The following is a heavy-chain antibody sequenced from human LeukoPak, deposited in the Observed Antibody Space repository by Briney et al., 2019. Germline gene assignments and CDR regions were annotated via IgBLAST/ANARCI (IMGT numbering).Heavy chain of an antibody. J-gene: IGHJ3*02. CDR3: ARDIQLWLEGAFDI. V-gene: IGHV1-18*01. CDR2: ISAYNGNT. Sequence: ASVKVSCKASGYTFTSYGISWVRQAPGQGLEWMGWISAYNGNTNYAQKLQGRVTMTTDTSTSTAYMELRSLRSDDTAVYYCARDIQLWLEGAFDIWGQGTMVTVSS. D-gene: IGHD5-18*01. CDR1: GYTFTSYG.